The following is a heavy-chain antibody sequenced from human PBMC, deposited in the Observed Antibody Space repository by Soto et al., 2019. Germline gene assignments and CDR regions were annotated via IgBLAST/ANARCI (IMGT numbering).Heavy chain of an antibody. CDR1: GYTFSSYD. J-gene: IGHJ6*04. Sequence: ASVKVSCKASGYTFSSYDFTWVRQATGQGLEWMGWMNPNRGTTAYAQKFQGRVTMTRDTSTGTAYMELSGLRSDDTAVYYCASPQPHFVLFFVSPRTYFQPYYWPFWGKGTSVPVSS. CDR3: ASPQPHFVLFFVSPRTYFQPYYWPF. V-gene: IGHV1-8*01. CDR2: MNPNRGTT. D-gene: IGHD3-10*01.